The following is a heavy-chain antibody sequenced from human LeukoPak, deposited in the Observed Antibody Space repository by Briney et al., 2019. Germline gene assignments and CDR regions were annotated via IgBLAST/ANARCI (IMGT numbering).Heavy chain of an antibody. V-gene: IGHV4-39*07. CDR2: MYYSGTT. CDR1: GGSIGSTNYY. CDR3: ARSWFDP. Sequence: ASETLSLTCTVSGGSIGSTNYYWGWIRQPPGKGLEWIGSMYYSGTTYYNPSLKSRVTISIDASKNQFSLKLTSVTAADTAMYYCARSWFDPWGQGTLVTVSS. J-gene: IGHJ5*02.